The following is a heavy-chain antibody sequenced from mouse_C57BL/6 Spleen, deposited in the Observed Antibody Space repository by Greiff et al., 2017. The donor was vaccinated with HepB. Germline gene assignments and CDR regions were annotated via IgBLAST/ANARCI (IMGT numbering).Heavy chain of an antibody. CDR2: INPNNGGT. Sequence: EVKLMESGPELVKPGASVKMSCKASGYTFTDYNMHWVKQSHGKSLEWIGYINPNNGGTSYNQKFKGKATLTVNKSSSTAYMELRSLTSEDSAVYYGANYGSRWYFDVWGTGTTVTVSS. CDR3: ANYGSRWYFDV. J-gene: IGHJ1*03. V-gene: IGHV1-22*01. D-gene: IGHD1-1*01. CDR1: GYTFTDYN.